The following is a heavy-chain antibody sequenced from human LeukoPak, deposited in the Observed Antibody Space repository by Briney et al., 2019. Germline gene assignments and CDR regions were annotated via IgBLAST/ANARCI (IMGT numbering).Heavy chain of an antibody. D-gene: IGHD1-1*01. J-gene: IGHJ3*02. CDR2: IYTSGSP. Sequence: PSETLSLTCTVSGGSISSYYWSWIRQPAGKGLEWIGRIYTSGSPNYNPSLKTRVTISVDTSNNQFSLKLSSVTAADTAVYYCARAWNDGGGAFDIWGQGTMVTVSS. CDR1: GGSISSYY. V-gene: IGHV4-4*07. CDR3: ARAWNDGGGAFDI.